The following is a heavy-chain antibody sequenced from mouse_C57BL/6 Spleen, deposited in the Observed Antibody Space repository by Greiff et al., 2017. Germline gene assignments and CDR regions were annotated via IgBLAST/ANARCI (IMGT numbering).Heavy chain of an antibody. D-gene: IGHD2-3*01. CDR3: ARGWLLPYAMDY. J-gene: IGHJ4*01. CDR1: GYSITSGYY. V-gene: IGHV3-6*01. Sequence: VQLQQSGPGLVKPSQSLSLTCSVTGYSITSGYYWNWIRQFPGNKLEWMGYISYDGSNNYNPSLKNRISITRDTSKNQFFLKLNSVTTEDTATYYCARGWLLPYAMDYWGQGTSVTVSS. CDR2: ISYDGSN.